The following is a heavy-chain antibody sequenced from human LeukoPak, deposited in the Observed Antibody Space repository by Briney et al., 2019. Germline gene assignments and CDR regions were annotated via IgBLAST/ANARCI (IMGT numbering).Heavy chain of an antibody. J-gene: IGHJ5*02. CDR3: ARDSAARSLINWFDP. D-gene: IGHD6-6*01. CDR1: GYTFTGYY. CDR2: INPDSGGT. Sequence: GASVKVSCKGSGYTFTGYYIHWVRQGPGQGLEWMGWINPDSGGTNYARKFQGRVTMTRDTSISTAYMELSRLRSDDTAMYYCARDSAARSLINWFDPWGQGTLVTVSS. V-gene: IGHV1-2*02.